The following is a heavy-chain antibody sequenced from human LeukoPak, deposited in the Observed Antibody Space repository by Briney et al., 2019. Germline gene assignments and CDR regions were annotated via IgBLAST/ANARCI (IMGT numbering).Heavy chain of an antibody. CDR2: SYHSGGT. V-gene: IGHV4-38-2*02. CDR3: ARAGGSGWLDAFDI. Sequence: SETLSLTCTVSGYSIRSGYYWAWIRQPPGKGLEWIGSSYHSGGTDYNPSLKSRITISVDTSKNQFSLQLNSLTAADTAVYYCARAGGSGWLDAFDIWGQGTMVTVSS. J-gene: IGHJ3*02. CDR1: GYSIRSGYY. D-gene: IGHD6-19*01.